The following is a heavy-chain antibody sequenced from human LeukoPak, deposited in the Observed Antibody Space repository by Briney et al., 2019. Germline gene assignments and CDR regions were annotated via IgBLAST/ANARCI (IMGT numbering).Heavy chain of an antibody. J-gene: IGHJ4*02. CDR1: GYTFTSYY. V-gene: IGHV1-46*01. D-gene: IGHD3-22*01. CDR3: ARSPYYYDSSGYYYLFDY. Sequence: ASVKVSCKASGYTFTSYYMHWVRQAPGQGLEWMGIINPSGGSTSYAQKFQGRVTMTRDTSTSTAYMELSRLRSDDTAVYYCARSPYYYDSSGYYYLFDYWGQGTLVTVSS. CDR2: INPSGGST.